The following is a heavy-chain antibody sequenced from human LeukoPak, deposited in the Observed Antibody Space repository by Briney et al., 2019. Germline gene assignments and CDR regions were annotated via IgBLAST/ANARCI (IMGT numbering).Heavy chain of an antibody. Sequence: SVKVSCKASGGTFSSYAISWVRQAPGQGLEWMGGIIPIFGTANYAQKFQGRVTITADESTSTAYMELSSLRSEDTAVYYCAGSRRDFWSGYPYYYYYYMDVWGKGTTVTVSS. CDR2: IIPIFGTA. J-gene: IGHJ6*03. D-gene: IGHD3-3*01. CDR1: GGTFSSYA. CDR3: AGSRRDFWSGYPYYYYYYMDV. V-gene: IGHV1-69*13.